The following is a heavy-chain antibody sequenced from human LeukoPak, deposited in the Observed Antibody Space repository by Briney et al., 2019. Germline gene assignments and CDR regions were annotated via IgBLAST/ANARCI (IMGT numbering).Heavy chain of an antibody. CDR2: IYYSGST. CDR1: GGSISSGGYY. Sequence: KPSETLSLTCTVSGGSISSGGYYWSWIRQHPGKGLEWIGYIYYSGSTYYNPSLKSRVTISVDTSKNQFSLKLSSVTAADTAVYYCARFPRFGDTDYFDYWGQGTLVTVSS. D-gene: IGHD3-10*01. J-gene: IGHJ4*02. V-gene: IGHV4-31*03. CDR3: ARFPRFGDTDYFDY.